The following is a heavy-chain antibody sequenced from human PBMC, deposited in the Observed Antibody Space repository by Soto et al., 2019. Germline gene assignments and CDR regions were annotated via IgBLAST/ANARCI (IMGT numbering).Heavy chain of an antibody. J-gene: IGHJ4*02. D-gene: IGHD3-3*01. Sequence: EVQLVESGGGLVQPGGSLRLSCAASGFTFSSYSMNWVRQAPGKGLEWVSYICSSSSTIYYADSVKGRFTISRDNAKNSLYLQMNSLRAEDTAVYYCARDRRFLEWLSPFDYWGQGTLVTVSS. CDR1: GFTFSSYS. CDR2: ICSSSSTI. V-gene: IGHV3-48*01. CDR3: ARDRRFLEWLSPFDY.